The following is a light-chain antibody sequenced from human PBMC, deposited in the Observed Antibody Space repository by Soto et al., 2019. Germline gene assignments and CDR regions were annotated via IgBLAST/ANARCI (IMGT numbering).Light chain of an antibody. CDR3: QQSYNLPRT. CDR1: QTISSY. J-gene: IGKJ3*01. CDR2: GAS. Sequence: DIQMTQSPSSLSASVGDRVTINCRASQTISSYLNWYQQKPGKAPKLLIYGASALQSGVPSRFSGSGSGTDFTLTIRSLQPVDFATYYCQQSYNLPRTFGPGTKVDIK. V-gene: IGKV1-39*01.